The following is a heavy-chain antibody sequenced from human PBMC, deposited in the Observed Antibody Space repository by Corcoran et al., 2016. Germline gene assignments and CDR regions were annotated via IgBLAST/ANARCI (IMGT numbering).Heavy chain of an antibody. Sequence: EVQLVESGGGLVQPGGSLKLSCAASGFTFSGSAMHWVRQASGKGLEWVGRIRSKANSYATAYAASVKGRFTISRDDSKNTAYLQMNSLKTEDTAVYYWTNGWNYVSAYYYYGMDVWGQGTTVTVSS. V-gene: IGHV3-73*02. J-gene: IGHJ6*02. CDR3: TNGWNYVSAYYYYGMDV. CDR1: GFTFSGSA. CDR2: IRSKANSYAT. D-gene: IGHD1-7*01.